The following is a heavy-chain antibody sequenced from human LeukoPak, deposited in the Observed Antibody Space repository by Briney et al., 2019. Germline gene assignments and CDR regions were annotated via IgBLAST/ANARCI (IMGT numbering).Heavy chain of an antibody. CDR2: ISYDGSSK. J-gene: IGHJ3*02. Sequence: GGSLRLSCAASGFTFSSYGMHWVRQAPGKGLEWVAVISYDGSSKYYADSVKGRFTISRDNSKNTLYLQMNSLRAEDTAVYYCAKEDAFDIWGQGTMVTVSS. CDR3: AKEDAFDI. CDR1: GFTFSSYG. V-gene: IGHV3-30*18.